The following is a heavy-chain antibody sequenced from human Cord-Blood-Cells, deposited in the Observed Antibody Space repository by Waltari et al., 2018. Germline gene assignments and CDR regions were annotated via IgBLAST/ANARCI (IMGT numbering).Heavy chain of an antibody. CDR1: GYTLPELS. CDR2: YDPEDGET. V-gene: IGHV1-24*01. D-gene: IGHD1-26*01. J-gene: IGHJ4*02. Sequence: VQLVQSGAEVKKPGASVKVSCKVSGYTLPELSMHWGRQAPGKGHEWMGMYDPEDGETIYAQKCQGRVTMTEDTSTDADYMELSSRRSEDTAVYYCATEVVGADYWGQGTLVTVSS. CDR3: ATEVVGADY.